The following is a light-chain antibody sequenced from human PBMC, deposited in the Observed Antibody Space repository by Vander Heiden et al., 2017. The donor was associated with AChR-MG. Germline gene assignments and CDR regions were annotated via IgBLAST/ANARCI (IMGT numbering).Light chain of an antibody. CDR3: AAWDDSLSGRDNYV. Sequence: QSVLTQPPSASGTPGQRVTISCSGSSSNIGSNYVYWYQQLPGTAPKLLSYRNNQRPSGVPDRFSGSKSGTSASLAISGLRSEDEADYYCAAWDDSLSGRDNYVFGTGTKVTVL. CDR2: RNN. V-gene: IGLV1-47*01. CDR1: SSNIGSNY. J-gene: IGLJ1*01.